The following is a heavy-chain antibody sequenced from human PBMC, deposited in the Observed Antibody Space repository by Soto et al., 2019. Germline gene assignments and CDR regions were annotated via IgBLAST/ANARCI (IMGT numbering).Heavy chain of an antibody. CDR2: IYYSGST. CDR3: ARGNYDILAGLNLYYGMDV. J-gene: IGHJ6*02. CDR1: GGSISSYY. V-gene: IGHV4-59*01. Sequence: SETLSLTCTVSGGSISSYYWSWIRQPPGKGLEWIGYIYYSGSTNYNPSLKSRVTISVDTSKNQFSLKLSSVTAADTAVYYCARGNYDILAGLNLYYGMDVWGQGTTVTVSS. D-gene: IGHD3-9*01.